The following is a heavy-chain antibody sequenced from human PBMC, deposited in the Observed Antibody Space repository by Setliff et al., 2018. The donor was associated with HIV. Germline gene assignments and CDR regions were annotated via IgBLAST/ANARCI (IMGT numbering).Heavy chain of an antibody. Sequence: GASVKVSCKASGYTFTSYGITWVRQAPGQGLEWMGWISAYNGNTNFAQRLQGRVTMTTDTSTSTAYMELRSLRSDDTALYHCAREMDEYSSGWDYNGGNAFDIWGQGTMVTVSS. CDR2: ISAYNGNT. J-gene: IGHJ3*02. D-gene: IGHD6-19*01. CDR3: AREMDEYSSGWDYNGGNAFDI. V-gene: IGHV1-18*01. CDR1: GYTFTSYG.